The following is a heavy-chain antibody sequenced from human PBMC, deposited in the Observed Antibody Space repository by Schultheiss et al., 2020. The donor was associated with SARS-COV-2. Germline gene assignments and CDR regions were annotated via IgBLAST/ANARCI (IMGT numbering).Heavy chain of an antibody. CDR3: AKVDIVGATKGSWFDP. D-gene: IGHD1-26*01. CDR1: GFTFSSYA. Sequence: GGSLRLSCAASGFTFSSYAMSWVRQAPGKGLEWVSAISGSGGSTYYADSVKGRFTISRDNSKNTLYLQMNSLRAEDTAVYYCAKVDIVGATKGSWFDPWGQGTLVTVSS. V-gene: IGHV3-23*01. J-gene: IGHJ5*02. CDR2: ISGSGGST.